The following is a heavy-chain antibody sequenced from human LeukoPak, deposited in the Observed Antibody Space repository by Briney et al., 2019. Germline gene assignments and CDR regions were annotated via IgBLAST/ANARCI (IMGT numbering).Heavy chain of an antibody. CDR3: ARGRWDTVNASYYYYYYMDV. Sequence: ASVKVSCKASGYTFTSYDINWVRQATGQGLEWMGWMNPNSGNTGYAQKFQGRVTMTRNTSISTVYMELSSLRSEDTAVYYCARGRWDTVNASYYYYYYMDVWGKGTTVTVSS. CDR1: GYTFTSYD. J-gene: IGHJ6*03. CDR2: MNPNSGNT. V-gene: IGHV1-8*01. D-gene: IGHD4-17*01.